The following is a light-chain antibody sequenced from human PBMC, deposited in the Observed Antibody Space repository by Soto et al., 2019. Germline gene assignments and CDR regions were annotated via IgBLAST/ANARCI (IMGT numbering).Light chain of an antibody. CDR3: QQLNSYPIT. CDR2: AAS. V-gene: IGKV1-9*01. J-gene: IGKJ5*01. Sequence: DIQLTQSPPSLSATVVDRVTITFRASQTIDSYLNWFQQKPGKAPKLLIYAASTLQSGVPSRFSGSGSGTDFTLTISSLHPEDFATYYCQQLNSYPITFGQGTRLEIK. CDR1: QTIDSY.